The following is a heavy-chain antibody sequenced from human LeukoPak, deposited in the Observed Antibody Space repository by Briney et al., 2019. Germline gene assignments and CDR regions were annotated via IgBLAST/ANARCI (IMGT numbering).Heavy chain of an antibody. J-gene: IGHJ4*02. D-gene: IGHD4-23*01. CDR1: GYTFTSYY. CDR2: INPSGGST. V-gene: IGHV1-46*01. CDR3: AADGGGLSSVVTPRSSPFDY. Sequence: ASVKVSCKASGYTFTSYYMHWVRQAPGQGLEWMGIINPSGGSTSYAQKFQGRVTMTRDTSTSTVYMELSSLRSGDTAVYYCAADGGGLSSVVTPRSSPFDYWGQGTLVTVSS.